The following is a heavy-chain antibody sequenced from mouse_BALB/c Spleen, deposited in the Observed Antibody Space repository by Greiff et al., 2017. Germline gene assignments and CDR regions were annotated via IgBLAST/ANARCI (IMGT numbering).Heavy chain of an antibody. D-gene: IGHD1-1*02. CDR1: GFTFSSYT. J-gene: IGHJ2*01. CDR3: ARWDYGLFDY. Sequence: EVMLVESGGGLVKPGGSLKLSCAASGFTFSSYTMSWVRQTPEKRLEWVATISSGGGNTYYPDSVKGRFTISRDNAKNNLYLQMSSLRSEDTALYYCARWDYGLFDYWGQGTTLTVSS. CDR2: ISSGGGNT. V-gene: IGHV5-9*03.